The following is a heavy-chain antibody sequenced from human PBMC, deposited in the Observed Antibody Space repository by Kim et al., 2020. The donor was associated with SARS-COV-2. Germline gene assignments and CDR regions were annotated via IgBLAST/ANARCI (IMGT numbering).Heavy chain of an antibody. J-gene: IGHJ6*02. Sequence: SETLSLTCAVYGGSFSGYYWSWIRQSPGKGREWFGEINHSVAISHNPSLKSRLTISMDTSKNQFSLQLTSVTAADTAFYYCARGRAGVVPSPVLGLGPYYEYFIMDVWGHGTAVTVAS. CDR1: GGSFSGYY. CDR3: ARGRAGVVPSPVLGLGPYYEYFIMDV. V-gene: IGHV4-34*01. D-gene: IGHD3-3*01. CDR2: INHSVAI.